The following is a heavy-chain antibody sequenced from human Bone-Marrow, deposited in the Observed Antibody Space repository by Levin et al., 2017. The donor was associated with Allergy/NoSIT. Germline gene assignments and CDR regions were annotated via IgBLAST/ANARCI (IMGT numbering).Heavy chain of an antibody. D-gene: IGHD2-2*01. CDR1: GFTFSNYW. Sequence: GESLKISCAASGFTFSNYWMNWVRQAPGKGLEWVANIKEDGSEKYYADSVKGRFTISRDNAKNSLYLQMNSLRAEDTAVYYCARRYCSSTSCPQAFEYWGQGTLVTVSS. V-gene: IGHV3-7*04. J-gene: IGHJ4*02. CDR3: ARRYCSSTSCPQAFEY. CDR2: IKEDGSEK.